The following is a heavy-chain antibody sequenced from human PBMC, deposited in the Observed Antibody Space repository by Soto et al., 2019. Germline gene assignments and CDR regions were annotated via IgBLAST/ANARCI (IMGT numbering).Heavy chain of an antibody. CDR2: ISSSGSTI. D-gene: IGHD2-15*01. CDR3: TRDDVVAAIRFDY. J-gene: IGHJ4*02. V-gene: IGHV3-11*01. Sequence: KAGGSLRLSCAASGFTFSDYYMSWIRQAPGKGLEWVSYISSSGSTIYYADSVKGRFTISRDNAKNSLYLQMNSLRAEDTAVYYCTRDDVVAAIRFDYSGQGTRVTVS. CDR1: GFTFSDYY.